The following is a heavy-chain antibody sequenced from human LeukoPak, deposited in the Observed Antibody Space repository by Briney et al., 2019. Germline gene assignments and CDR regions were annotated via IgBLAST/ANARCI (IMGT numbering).Heavy chain of an antibody. CDR1: GYTFTTYG. D-gene: IGHD2-21*01. CDR3: ARIAYCGGDCYTTYFDY. V-gene: IGHV1-18*01. Sequence: ASVKVSCKASGYTFTTYGIAWVRRAPGQGLEWMGWISAYNGNTNSAQKLQSRVTMTTDTSTSTAYMELRNLRSDDTAVYYCARIAYCGGDCYTTYFDYWGQGTLVTVSS. J-gene: IGHJ4*02. CDR2: ISAYNGNT.